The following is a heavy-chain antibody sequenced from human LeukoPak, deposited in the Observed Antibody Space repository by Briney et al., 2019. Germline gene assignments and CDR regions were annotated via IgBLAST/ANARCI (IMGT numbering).Heavy chain of an antibody. J-gene: IGHJ3*02. Sequence: GGSLRLSCAASGFTFSSYSMNWVRQAPGKGLEWVSSISSSSSYIYYADSVKGRFNISRDNAKNSLYLQMNSLRAEDTAVYYCARSMIVVVAGAFDIWGQGTMVTVSS. CDR3: ARSMIVVVAGAFDI. D-gene: IGHD3-22*01. CDR1: GFTFSSYS. CDR2: ISSSSSYI. V-gene: IGHV3-21*01.